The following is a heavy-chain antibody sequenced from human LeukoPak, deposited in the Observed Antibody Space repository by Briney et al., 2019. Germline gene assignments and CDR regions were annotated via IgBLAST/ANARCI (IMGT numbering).Heavy chain of an antibody. CDR2: ISGSGGST. CDR1: GFTFSSYA. D-gene: IGHD5-18*01. Sequence: GGSLRLSCAASGFTFSSYAMSWVRQAPGKGLEWVSSISGSGGSTYYADSVKGRFTISRDNSKSTLCLQMNSLRAEDTAVYYCAKDLNSYGYYYYGMDVWGQGTTVTVSS. V-gene: IGHV3-23*01. J-gene: IGHJ6*02. CDR3: AKDLNSYGYYYYGMDV.